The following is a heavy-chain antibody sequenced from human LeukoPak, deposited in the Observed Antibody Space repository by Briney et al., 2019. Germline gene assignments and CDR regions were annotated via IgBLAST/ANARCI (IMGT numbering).Heavy chain of an antibody. D-gene: IGHD6-13*01. CDR3: ARDLDRFGYSNFDY. V-gene: IGHV3-21*01. CDR1: GFTVSSNY. J-gene: IGHJ4*02. CDR2: ISSSSSYI. Sequence: GGSLRLSCAASGFTVSSNYMIWVRQAPGKGLEWVSSISSSSSYIYYADSVKGRFTISRDNAKNSLYLQMNSLRAEDTAVYYCARDLDRFGYSNFDYWGQGTLVTVSS.